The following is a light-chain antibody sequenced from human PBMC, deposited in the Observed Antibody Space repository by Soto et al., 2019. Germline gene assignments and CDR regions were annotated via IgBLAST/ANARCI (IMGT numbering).Light chain of an antibody. CDR2: GAS. J-gene: IGKJ1*01. CDR3: QQYNNGPPWP. Sequence: EIVMTQSPATLSVSPGERATLSCSASQSVSSNLAWYQQKPGQAPRLLIYGASTRATGIPARFSGSGSGTEFTLTISSLQSEDFAVYYCQQYNNGPPWPFGQGTKVDIK. V-gene: IGKV3-15*01. CDR1: QSVSSN.